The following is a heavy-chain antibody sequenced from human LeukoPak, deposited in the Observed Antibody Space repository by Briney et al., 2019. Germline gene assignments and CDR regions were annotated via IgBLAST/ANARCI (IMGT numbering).Heavy chain of an antibody. V-gene: IGHV4-34*01. CDR1: IGPFSGYY. CDR2: INHSGST. J-gene: IGHJ4*02. Sequence: SETLSLTCAVYIGPFSGYYWTWIRQSPGKGLEWIGEINHSGSTEYNPSLKSRVIISVDPSKNQFSLKLSSVTAADTAVYYCARKKNYDYVSGSYRYSGGFDYWGQGTLVTVSS. CDR3: ARKKNYDYVSGSYRYSGGFDY. D-gene: IGHD3-16*02.